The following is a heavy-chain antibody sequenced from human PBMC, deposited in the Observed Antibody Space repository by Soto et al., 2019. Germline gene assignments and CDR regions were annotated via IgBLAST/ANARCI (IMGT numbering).Heavy chain of an antibody. CDR2: INPNSGGT. Sequence: GASVKVSCKASGYTFTGYYMHWVRQAPGQGLEWMGWINPNSGGTNYAQKFQGWVTMTRDTSISTAYMELSRLRSDDTAVYYCARGDVVVPAAMNWSVGYYYYGMDVWGQGTTVTVPS. V-gene: IGHV1-2*04. CDR1: GYTFTGYY. J-gene: IGHJ6*02. D-gene: IGHD2-2*01. CDR3: ARGDVVVPAAMNWSVGYYYYGMDV.